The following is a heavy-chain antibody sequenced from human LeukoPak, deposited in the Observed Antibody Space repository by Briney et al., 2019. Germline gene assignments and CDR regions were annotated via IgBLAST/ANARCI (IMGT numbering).Heavy chain of an antibody. V-gene: IGHV5-51*01. CDR3: ARRGCNGGSCYGY. J-gene: IGHJ4*02. D-gene: IGHD2-15*01. CDR1: GXSFSNDW. Sequence: GESLKISCKGSGXSFSNDWIGWVRQMPGKGVEWMGIIYPGDSDTKYSPSFQGQVTISADKSISTAYLQWSSLEASDTAMYYCARRGCNGGSCYGYWGQGTLVTVSS. CDR2: IYPGDSDT.